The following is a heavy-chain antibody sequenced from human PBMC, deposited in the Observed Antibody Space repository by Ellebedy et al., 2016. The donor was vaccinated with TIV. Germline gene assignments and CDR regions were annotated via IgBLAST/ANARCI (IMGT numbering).Heavy chain of an antibody. Sequence: GGSLRLXXAASGFTFSSYWMQWVRQAPGKGLEWVANIKQDGSAKYYVDSVKGRFTISRDNAKNSVYLQMNNLRAEDTAVYYCATNCGGDCYSLWVYWGQGTLVTVSS. J-gene: IGHJ4*02. D-gene: IGHD2-21*02. CDR2: IKQDGSAK. V-gene: IGHV3-7*01. CDR3: ATNCGGDCYSLWVY. CDR1: GFTFSSYW.